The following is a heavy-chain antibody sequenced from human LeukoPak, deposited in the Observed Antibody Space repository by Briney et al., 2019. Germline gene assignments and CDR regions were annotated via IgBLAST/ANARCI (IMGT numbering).Heavy chain of an antibody. Sequence: GGSLRLSCAASGFTSSSYAMSWVRQAPGKGLEWVSAISGSGGSTYYADSVKGRFTISRDNSKNTLYLQMNSLRAEDTAVYYCATPPDYDSSGYYLFDYWGQGTLVTVSS. V-gene: IGHV3-23*01. D-gene: IGHD3-22*01. CDR1: GFTSSSYA. CDR2: ISGSGGST. CDR3: ATPPDYDSSGYYLFDY. J-gene: IGHJ4*02.